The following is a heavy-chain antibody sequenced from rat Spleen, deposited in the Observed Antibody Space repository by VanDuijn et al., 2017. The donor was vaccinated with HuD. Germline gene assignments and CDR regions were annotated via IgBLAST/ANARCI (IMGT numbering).Heavy chain of an antibody. CDR1: GLTYSNYV. CDR2: ISTSGSRT. V-gene: IGHV5-25*01. D-gene: IGHD1-5*01. J-gene: IGHJ2*01. CDR3: ARQDNIGTTDY. Sequence: EVQLVESGGGLVQPGRSLKISCAASGLTYSNYVMAWVRQAPTKGLEWVATISTSGSRTYYPDSVKGRFTISRDNAKSSLYLQMNSLKSEDTATYYCARQDNIGTTDYWGQGVMVTVSS.